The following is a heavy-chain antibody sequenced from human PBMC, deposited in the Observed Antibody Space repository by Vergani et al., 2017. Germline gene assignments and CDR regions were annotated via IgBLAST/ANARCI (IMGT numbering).Heavy chain of an antibody. CDR2: ISYDGSNK. J-gene: IGHJ6*02. V-gene: IGHV3-30*18. CDR3: AKEGGRGSYYYYSMDV. D-gene: IGHD3-10*01. Sequence: QVQLVESGGGVVQPGRSLRLSCAASGFTFSSYGMHWVRQAPGKGLEWVAVISYDGSNKYYADSVKGRFTISRDNSKNTLYLQMNSLRAEDTAVYYCAKEGGRGSYYYYSMDVWGQGTTVTVSS. CDR1: GFTFSSYG.